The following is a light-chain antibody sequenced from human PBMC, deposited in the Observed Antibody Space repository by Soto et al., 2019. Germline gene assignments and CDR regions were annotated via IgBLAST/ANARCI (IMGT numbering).Light chain of an antibody. CDR3: QQRTNWPRT. J-gene: IGKJ1*01. CDR2: DAS. Sequence: DIVLTQSPATLSLSPGERATLSCRASQSVSTYLAWSQQKPGQAPRLLIYDASNRATGIPARFSGSGSGTDFTLTISSLEPEDFAVYYCQQRTNWPRTFGPGTKVEIK. CDR1: QSVSTY. V-gene: IGKV3-11*01.